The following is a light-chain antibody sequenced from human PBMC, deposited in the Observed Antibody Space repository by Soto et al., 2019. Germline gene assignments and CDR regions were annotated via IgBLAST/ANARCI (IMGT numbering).Light chain of an antibody. CDR3: SSYTGTATLM. J-gene: IGLJ3*02. Sequence: QSVLTQPASVSGSPGQSITISCTGTSSDVGGYNYVSWYQQPPGAAPKLILFEVSRRPSGVSNRFSGSKSGNTASLTISGLQPEDEAGYYCSSYTGTATLMFGGGTKLTVL. CDR1: SSDVGGYNY. V-gene: IGLV2-14*01. CDR2: EVS.